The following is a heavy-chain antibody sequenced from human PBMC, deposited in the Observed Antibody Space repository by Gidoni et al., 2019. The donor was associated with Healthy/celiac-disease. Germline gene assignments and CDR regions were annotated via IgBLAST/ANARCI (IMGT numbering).Heavy chain of an antibody. D-gene: IGHD1-26*01. CDR3: AKDLRGSYDY. Sequence: SGFTFSSYAMSWVRQAPGKGLEWVSAISGSGGSTYYADSVKGRFTISRDKSKNTLYLQMNSLRAEDTAVYYCAKDLRGSYDYWGQGTLVTVSS. CDR2: ISGSGGST. CDR1: GFTFSSYA. J-gene: IGHJ4*02. V-gene: IGHV3-23*01.